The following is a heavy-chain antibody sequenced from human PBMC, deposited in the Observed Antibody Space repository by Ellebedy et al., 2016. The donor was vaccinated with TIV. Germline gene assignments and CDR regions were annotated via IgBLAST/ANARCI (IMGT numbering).Heavy chain of an antibody. CDR2: ISHDGSRK. Sequence: PGGSLRLSCTASGFTFGDYFMSWVRQAPGKGLEWVAVISHDGSRKEYADSVKGRFTISRDNSKSTLYLQMDSLRAEDTAVYYCARVEVGRIGPSNGMDVWGQGTTVTVSS. CDR1: GFTFGDYF. CDR3: ARVEVGRIGPSNGMDV. D-gene: IGHD1-26*01. J-gene: IGHJ6*02. V-gene: IGHV3-30-3*01.